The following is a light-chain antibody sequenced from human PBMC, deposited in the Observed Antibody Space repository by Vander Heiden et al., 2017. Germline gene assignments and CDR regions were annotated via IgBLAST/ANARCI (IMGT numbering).Light chain of an antibody. Sequence: TQLTQSPLALSAAVGDKVAVTCRASESIRSWLAWYQQKPGKAPKVLIYQASTLESGVPSRFSGSGAGTEITPTISSRQPDDIATYYFQQYHRYSPWTFGQGTRVEIK. J-gene: IGKJ1*01. CDR2: QAS. V-gene: IGKV1-5*03. CDR3: QQYHRYSPWT. CDR1: ESIRSW.